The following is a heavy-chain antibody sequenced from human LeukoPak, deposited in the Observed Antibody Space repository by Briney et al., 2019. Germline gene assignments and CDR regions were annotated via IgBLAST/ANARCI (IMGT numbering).Heavy chain of an antibody. CDR2: IYSGGRT. Sequence: GGALRLSCAASGFTFSDYYMSWVRQAPGKGLEWVSVIYSGGRTYYADSVKGRFTISRDNSKNTLYLQMNRLRAEDTAVYYCARAGPSSSWHQFDYWGQGTLVTVSS. D-gene: IGHD6-13*01. CDR1: GFTFSDYY. CDR3: ARAGPSSSWHQFDY. V-gene: IGHV3-66*01. J-gene: IGHJ4*02.